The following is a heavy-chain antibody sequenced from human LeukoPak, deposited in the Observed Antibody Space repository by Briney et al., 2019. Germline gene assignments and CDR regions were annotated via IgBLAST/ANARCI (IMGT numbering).Heavy chain of an antibody. D-gene: IGHD6-19*01. J-gene: IGHJ3*02. CDR1: GGSISSSSYY. CDR2: IYYSGST. Sequence: SETLSLTCTVSGGSISSSSYYWGWIRQPPGKGLEWIGSIYYSGSTYYNPSLKSRVTISVDTSKNQFSLKLSSVTAADTAVYYCARRGWYKAFDIWGQGTMVTVSS. CDR3: ARRGWYKAFDI. V-gene: IGHV4-39*07.